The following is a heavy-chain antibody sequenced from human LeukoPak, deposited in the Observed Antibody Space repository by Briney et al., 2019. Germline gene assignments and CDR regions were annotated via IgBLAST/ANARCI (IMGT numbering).Heavy chain of an antibody. V-gene: IGHV4-34*01. CDR2: INHSGST. D-gene: IGHD6-13*01. CDR1: GGSFSGYY. CDR3: ARQGRSNWFWNY. J-gene: IGHJ4*02. Sequence: SETLSLTCAVYGGSFSGYYWSWIRQPPGKGLEWIGEINHSGSTNYNPSLKSRVTISVDTSKNQFSLKLNSVTATDTAVYCARQGRSNWFWNYWGQGTLVTVSS.